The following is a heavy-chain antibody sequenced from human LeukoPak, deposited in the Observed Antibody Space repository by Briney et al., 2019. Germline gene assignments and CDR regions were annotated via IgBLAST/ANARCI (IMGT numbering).Heavy chain of an antibody. Sequence: GGSLRLSCAASGFTFSSYGMHWVRQAPGKGLEWVSAISASGGSTDYADSVKGRFTISRDNSKNTLYLQMNSLRAEDTAIYYCAKKAVYGSGSYYFDYWGQGTLVTVSS. V-gene: IGHV3-23*01. CDR3: AKKAVYGSGSYYFDY. CDR2: ISASGGST. D-gene: IGHD3-10*01. J-gene: IGHJ4*02. CDR1: GFTFSSYG.